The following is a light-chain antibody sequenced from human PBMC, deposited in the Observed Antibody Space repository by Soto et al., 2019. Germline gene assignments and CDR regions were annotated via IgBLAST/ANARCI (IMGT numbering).Light chain of an antibody. CDR1: QGISSY. J-gene: IGKJ5*01. CDR2: DAS. Sequence: DIRLSQSASFLSASVGDRVTITCRASQGISSYLAWYQQKPGKAPKLLIYDASSLKSGVPSRFSGSGSGTEFTLTISSLQPDDFATYYCQHYNSYPITFGQGTRLEI. V-gene: IGKV1-9*01. CDR3: QHYNSYPIT.